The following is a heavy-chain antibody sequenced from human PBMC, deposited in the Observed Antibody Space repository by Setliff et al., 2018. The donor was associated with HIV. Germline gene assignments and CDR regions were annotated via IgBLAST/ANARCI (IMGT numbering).Heavy chain of an antibody. Sequence: PGGSLRLSCAASGLTFSSYAMYWVRQAPGKGLEWVSYISSAATIISYADSVKGRFTISRDNAKNSLYLQMNSLRAEDTAVYYCVRDGGSTSWNFLYYYGMDVWGQGTTVTVSS. CDR2: ISSAATII. D-gene: IGHD2-2*01. V-gene: IGHV3-48*03. J-gene: IGHJ6*02. CDR1: GLTFSSYA. CDR3: VRDGGSTSWNFLYYYGMDV.